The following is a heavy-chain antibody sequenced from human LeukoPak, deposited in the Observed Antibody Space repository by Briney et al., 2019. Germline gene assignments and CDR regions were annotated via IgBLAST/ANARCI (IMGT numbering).Heavy chain of an antibody. CDR2: IGGSGGFT. J-gene: IGHJ4*02. V-gene: IGHV3-23*01. CDR3: AKLTAVTPSDY. Sequence: GGSLRLSCAASRFTFSNNVMSWVRQAPGKGLEWVSGIGGSGGFTYYADSVKGRFTISRDNSKNTLYLQLNSLRAEDTALYYCAKLTAVTPSDYWGQGTLVTVSS. CDR1: RFTFSNNV. D-gene: IGHD6-13*01.